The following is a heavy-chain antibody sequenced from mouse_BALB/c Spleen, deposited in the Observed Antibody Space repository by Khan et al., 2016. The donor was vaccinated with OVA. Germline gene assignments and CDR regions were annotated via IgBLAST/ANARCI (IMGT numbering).Heavy chain of an antibody. D-gene: IGHD1-1*01. V-gene: IGHV4-1*02. J-gene: IGHJ2*01. Sequence: EVKLLESGGGLVQPGGSLKLSCAASGFDFSRYWMSWVRQAPGKGLEWIGEINPDSSTINYTPSLKDKFIISRDNAKNTLYLQMSKVRSEDTALYYCARLYYDGYFGSWGQGTTLTVSS. CDR1: GFDFSRYW. CDR2: INPDSSTI. CDR3: ARLYYDGYFGS.